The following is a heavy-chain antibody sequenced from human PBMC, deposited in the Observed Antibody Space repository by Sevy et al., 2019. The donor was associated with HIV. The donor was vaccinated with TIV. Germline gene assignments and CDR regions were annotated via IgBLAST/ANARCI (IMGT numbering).Heavy chain of an antibody. CDR3: ARSPPVVVVPGAPSWFDP. D-gene: IGHD2-2*01. V-gene: IGHV4-34*01. CDR2: INESGIT. CDR1: DGSFSGYY. Sequence: SETLSLTCAVHDGSFSGYYWNWIRQLPGKGLEWIVEINESGITYYNPSLKSRVTISVDTSKKQFPLKLNSVTAVDSAVYFCARSPPVVVVPGAPSWFDPWGQGTLVTVSS. J-gene: IGHJ5*02.